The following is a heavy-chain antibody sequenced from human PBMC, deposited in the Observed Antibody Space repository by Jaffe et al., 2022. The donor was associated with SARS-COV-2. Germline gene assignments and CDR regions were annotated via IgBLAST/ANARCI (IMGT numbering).Heavy chain of an antibody. CDR1: GFTFSSYA. CDR2: MSGSGGST. V-gene: IGHV3-23*01. CDR3: AKDGTYYDFWSGYYFGASGRNWFDP. Sequence: EVQLLESGGGLVQPGGSLRLSCAASGFTFSSYAMSWVRQAPGKGLEWVSAMSGSGGSTYYADSVKGRFTISRDNSKNTLYLQMNSLRAEDTALYYCAKDGTYYDFWSGYYFGASGRNWFDPWGQGTLVTVSS. D-gene: IGHD3-3*01. J-gene: IGHJ5*02.